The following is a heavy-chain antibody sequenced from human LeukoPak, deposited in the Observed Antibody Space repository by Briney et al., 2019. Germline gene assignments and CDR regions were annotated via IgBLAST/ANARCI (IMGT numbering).Heavy chain of an antibody. CDR3: ARHGWQQLDYFDY. Sequence: GEYLKISCKRSGYSFTSYWIAWVRPMPGKGLESMGIIYPGDSDTRYSPSFQGQVTISADKSISTAYLQWSSLKASDTAMYYCARHGWQQLDYFDYWGQGTLVTVSS. J-gene: IGHJ4*02. V-gene: IGHV5-51*01. CDR2: IYPGDSDT. D-gene: IGHD6-13*01. CDR1: GYSFTSYW.